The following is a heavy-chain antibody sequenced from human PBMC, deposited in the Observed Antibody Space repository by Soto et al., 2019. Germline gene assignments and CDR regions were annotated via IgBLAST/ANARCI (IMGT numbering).Heavy chain of an antibody. CDR3: ARSLRYCSSTSCYSRNYYYYGMDV. D-gene: IGHD2-2*01. Sequence: ASVKVSCEASGYTFTGYYMHWVRQAPGQELEWMGWINPNSGGTNYAQKFQGWVTMTRDTSISTAYMELSRLRSDDTAVYYCARSLRYCSSTSCYSRNYYYYGMDVWGQGTTVTV. J-gene: IGHJ6*02. V-gene: IGHV1-2*04. CDR1: GYTFTGYY. CDR2: INPNSGGT.